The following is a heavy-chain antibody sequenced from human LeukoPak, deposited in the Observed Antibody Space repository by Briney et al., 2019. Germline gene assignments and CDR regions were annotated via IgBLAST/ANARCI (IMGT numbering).Heavy chain of an antibody. CDR2: INHSRST. CDR1: GASFNGYY. J-gene: IGHJ6*04. V-gene: IGHV4-34*01. CDR3: ASGRVRGRGMDV. D-gene: IGHD3-10*01. Sequence: SETLSLTCAVYGASFNGYYWSWLRQPPGKGLEWIGEINHSRSTKYNPSLKSRVTISVDTSKNQFSLKLSSVTAADTAVYYCASGRVRGRGMDVWGKGTTVTVSS.